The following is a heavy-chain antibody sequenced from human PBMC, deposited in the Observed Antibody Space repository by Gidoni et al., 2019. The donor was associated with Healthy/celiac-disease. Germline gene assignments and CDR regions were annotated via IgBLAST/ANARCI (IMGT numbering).Heavy chain of an antibody. CDR3: AGKRLDYYGAGRYFSKGGYDY. D-gene: IGHD3-10*01. V-gene: IGHV4-4*02. CDR2: IYHSGRT. CDR1: GGSISSSNW. J-gene: IGHJ4*02. Sequence: QVQLQESGPGLVRPSGTLSLTCAVSGGSISSSNWWTWVRMPPGKGMEWIGEIYHSGRTNYNTSLNGRVTKSVDKSKNHFSLKLSSVTAADTAVDYCAGKRLDYYGAGRYFSKGGYDYWGQGTLVTVSS.